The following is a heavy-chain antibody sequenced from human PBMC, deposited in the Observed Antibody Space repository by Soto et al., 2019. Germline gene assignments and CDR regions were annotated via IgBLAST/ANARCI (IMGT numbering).Heavy chain of an antibody. CDR2: IRSKANSYAT. J-gene: IGHJ4*02. D-gene: IGHD3-22*01. Sequence: PGGSLRLSCAAPGFTFSGSAMHWVRQASGKGLEWVGRIRSKANSYATAYAASVKGRFTISRDDSKNTAYLQMNSLKTEDTAVYYCTRHDYYDSSGYYYWGQGTLVTVSS. CDR1: GFTFSGSA. CDR3: TRHDYYDSSGYYY. V-gene: IGHV3-73*01.